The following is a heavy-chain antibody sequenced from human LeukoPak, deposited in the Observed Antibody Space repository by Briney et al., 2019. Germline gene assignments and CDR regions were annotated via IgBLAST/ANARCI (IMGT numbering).Heavy chain of an antibody. J-gene: IGHJ3*02. D-gene: IGHD5-24*01. CDR3: AKVRRWLQFRGAFDI. Sequence: PGGSLRLSCAASGFTFSSYAVSWVRQAPGKGLEWVSAISGSGGSTYYADSVKGRFTISRDNSKNTLYLQMNSLRAEDTAVYYCAKVRRWLQFRGAFDIWGQGTMVTVSS. CDR1: GFTFSSYA. CDR2: ISGSGGST. V-gene: IGHV3-23*01.